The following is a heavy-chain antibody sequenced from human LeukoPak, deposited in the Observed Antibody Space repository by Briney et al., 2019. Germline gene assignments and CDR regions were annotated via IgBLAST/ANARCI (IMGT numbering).Heavy chain of an antibody. D-gene: IGHD3-3*01. Sequence: SETLSLTCTVSGGSISSYYWSWIRQPPGKGLEWIGYIYYSGSTNYNPSLKSRVTISVDTSKNQFSLKLSSVTAADTAVYYCASDRRYYDFWSGFIYYYYMDVWGKGTTVTVSS. V-gene: IGHV4-59*01. J-gene: IGHJ6*03. CDR2: IYYSGST. CDR3: ASDRRYYDFWSGFIYYYYMDV. CDR1: GGSISSYY.